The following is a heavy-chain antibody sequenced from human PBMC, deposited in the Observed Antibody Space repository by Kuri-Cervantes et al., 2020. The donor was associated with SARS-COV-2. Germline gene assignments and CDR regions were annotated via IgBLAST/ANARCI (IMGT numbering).Heavy chain of an antibody. J-gene: IGHJ6*02. V-gene: IGHV1-2*04. Sequence: ASVKVSCKASGYTLTGYYIHWVRQAPGQGLEWMGRINPNSGGTNYAQKFQGWVTMTRDTSINTAYMELSRLRSDDTAVYYCARARVRGLITAYYYYGMDVWGQGTTVTVSS. CDR2: INPNSGGT. CDR3: ARARVRGLITAYYYYGMDV. D-gene: IGHD3-10*01. CDR1: GYTLTGYY.